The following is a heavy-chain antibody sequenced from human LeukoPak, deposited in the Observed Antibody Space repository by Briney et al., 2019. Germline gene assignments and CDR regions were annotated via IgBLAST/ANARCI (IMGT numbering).Heavy chain of an antibody. J-gene: IGHJ6*03. D-gene: IGHD3-16*01. CDR1: GYTFTGYY. V-gene: IGHV1-2*02. Sequence: ASVKVSCKASGYTFTGYYMHWVRQAPGQGLEWMGWINPNSGGTNYAQKFQGRVTMTRDTSISTAYMELSRLRSDDTAVYYCAREHQNYDYYYYMDVWGKGTTVTVSS. CDR3: AREHQNYDYYYYMDV. CDR2: INPNSGGT.